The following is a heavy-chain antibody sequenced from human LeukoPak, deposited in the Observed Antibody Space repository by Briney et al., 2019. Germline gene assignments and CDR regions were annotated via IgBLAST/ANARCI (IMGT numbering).Heavy chain of an antibody. CDR2: IKQGGSEK. CDR1: GFTFSSYW. CDR3: ARDRYYGSGIFDY. J-gene: IGHJ4*02. Sequence: GSLRLSCAASGFTFSSYWMSWVRQAPGKGLEWVANIKQGGSEKYYVDSVKGRFTISRDNAKNSLYLQMNSLRAEDTAVYYCARDRYYGSGIFDYWGQGTLVTVSS. V-gene: IGHV3-7*01. D-gene: IGHD3-10*01.